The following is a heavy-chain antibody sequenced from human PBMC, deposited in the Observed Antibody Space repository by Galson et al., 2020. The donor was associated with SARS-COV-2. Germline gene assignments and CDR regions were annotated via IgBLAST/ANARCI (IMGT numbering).Heavy chain of an antibody. D-gene: IGHD3-10*01. CDR1: GGSISSGGYY. J-gene: IGHJ5*02. Sequence: SETLSLTCTVSGGSISSGGYYWSWIRQHPGKGLEWIGYIYYSGSTYYTPSLKSRVTISVDTSKNQFSLKLSSVTAADTAVYSCARGRDGSGSPDGDWFDPWGQGTLVTVSS. CDR3: ARGRDGSGSPDGDWFDP. V-gene: IGHV4-31*03. CDR2: IYYSGST.